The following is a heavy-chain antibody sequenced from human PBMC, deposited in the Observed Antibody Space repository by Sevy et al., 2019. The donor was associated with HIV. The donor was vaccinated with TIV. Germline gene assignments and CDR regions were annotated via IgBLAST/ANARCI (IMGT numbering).Heavy chain of an antibody. CDR1: GFTFSSYS. J-gene: IGHJ6*02. CDR3: ARGYCSGGSCYLGYYYYGMDV. Sequence: GGSLRLSCAASGFTFSSYSMNWVRQAPGKGLEWVSSISSSSSYIYYADSVKGRFTISRDNAKNSLYLQMNSLRAEDTAVDYCARGYCSGGSCYLGYYYYGMDVWGQGTTVTVSS. D-gene: IGHD2-15*01. V-gene: IGHV3-21*01. CDR2: ISSSSSYI.